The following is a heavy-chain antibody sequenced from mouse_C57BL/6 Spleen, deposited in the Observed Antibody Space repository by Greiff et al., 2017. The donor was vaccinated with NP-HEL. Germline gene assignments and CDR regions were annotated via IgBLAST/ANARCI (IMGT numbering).Heavy chain of an antibody. V-gene: IGHV1-82*01. D-gene: IGHD2-3*01. CDR1: GYAFSSSW. CDR3: AKIYDGYYFDY. J-gene: IGHJ2*01. CDR2: IYPGDGDT. Sequence: VQLQESGPELVKPGASVKISCKASGYAFSSSWMNWVKQRPGKGLEWIGRIYPGDGDTNYNGKFKGKATLTADKSSSTAYMQLSSLTSEDSAVYFCAKIYDGYYFDYWGQGTTLTVSS.